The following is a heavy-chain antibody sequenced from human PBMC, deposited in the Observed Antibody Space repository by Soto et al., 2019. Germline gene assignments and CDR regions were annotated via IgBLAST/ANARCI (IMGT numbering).Heavy chain of an antibody. CDR2: ISYDGENQ. J-gene: IGHJ5*02. V-gene: IGHV3-30*04. CDR1: GFSFSHYA. Sequence: GGSLRLSCAASGFSFSHYAMHWVRQPPGKGLEWVALISYDGENQYFTDSVRGRFTISRDNSKTAVYLEMNNLRLDDTATYYCVSPHSESSNAFDLWGQGTLVTVPQ. D-gene: IGHD3-10*01. CDR3: VSPHSESSNAFDL.